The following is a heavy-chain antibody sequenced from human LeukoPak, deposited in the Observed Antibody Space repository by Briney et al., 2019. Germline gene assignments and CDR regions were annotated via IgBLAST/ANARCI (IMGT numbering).Heavy chain of an antibody. J-gene: IGHJ4*02. CDR1: GFTFSSYE. CDR2: ISSSGSTI. Sequence: GGSLRLSCAASGFTFSSYEMNWVRQAPGKGLEWVSYISSSGSTIYYADSVKGRFTISRDNAKNSLYLQMNSLRAEDTAVYYCAREGSYGWYFDYWGQGTLVTVAS. D-gene: IGHD5-18*01. V-gene: IGHV3-48*03. CDR3: AREGSYGWYFDY.